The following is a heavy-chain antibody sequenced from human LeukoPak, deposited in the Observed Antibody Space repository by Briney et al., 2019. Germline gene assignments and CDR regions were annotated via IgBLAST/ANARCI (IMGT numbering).Heavy chain of an antibody. CDR2: ISSSGSTI. V-gene: IGHV3-48*03. CDR1: GFTFSSYE. J-gene: IGHJ6*03. Sequence: GGSLRLSCAASGFTFSSYEMNWVRQAPGKGLEWVSYISSSGSTIYYADSVKGRFTISRDNAKNSLYLQMNSLRAEDTAVYYCAKDVGLDYYYYYYMDVWGKGTTVTVSS. CDR3: AKDVGLDYYYYYYMDV.